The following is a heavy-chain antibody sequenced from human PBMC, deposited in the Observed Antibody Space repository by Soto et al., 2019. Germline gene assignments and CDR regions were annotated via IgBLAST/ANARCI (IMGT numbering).Heavy chain of an antibody. CDR3: AAPGGHYFGLDI. J-gene: IGHJ6*02. V-gene: IGHV1-18*01. CDR2: ISGYNGNT. D-gene: IGHD2-8*02. Sequence: QAQLLQSGGEVKKPGASVKVSCNSSDHTFTYYGINWVRRAPGQGLEWMGWISGYNGNTKYAQKFQDSVTMSADTTTRTAYMEMRSLTSDDTDVYFCAAPGGHYFGLDIWGQGTTVTVSS. CDR1: DHTFTYYG.